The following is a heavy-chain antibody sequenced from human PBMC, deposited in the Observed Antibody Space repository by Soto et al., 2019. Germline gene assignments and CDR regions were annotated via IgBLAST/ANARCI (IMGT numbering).Heavy chain of an antibody. D-gene: IGHD4-17*01. CDR1: GFTFTSSA. Sequence: QMQLVQSGPEVKKPGTSVKVSCKASGFTFTSSAMQWVRQARGQRLEWIGWIVVGSGNTNYAQKFQERXXIXRXXSTSTAYMELSSLRSEDTAVYYCAAALNDPTVSYYWGQGTLVTVSS. J-gene: IGHJ4*02. CDR2: IVVGSGNT. V-gene: IGHV1-58*02. CDR3: AAALNDPTVSYY.